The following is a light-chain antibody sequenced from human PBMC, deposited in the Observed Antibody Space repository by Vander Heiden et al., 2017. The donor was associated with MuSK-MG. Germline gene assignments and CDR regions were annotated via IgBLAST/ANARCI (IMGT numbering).Light chain of an antibody. CDR3: QQYNSDSLRYT. V-gene: IGKV1-5*03. CDR1: QSISSW. Sequence: DIQMTQSPSTLSASVGDRVTITCRASQSISSWLAWYQQKPGKAPKLLIYKASSLESGVPSRFSGSGSGTEFTLTISSLQPDDFATYYCQQYNSDSLRYTFGQGTKLEIK. J-gene: IGKJ2*01. CDR2: KAS.